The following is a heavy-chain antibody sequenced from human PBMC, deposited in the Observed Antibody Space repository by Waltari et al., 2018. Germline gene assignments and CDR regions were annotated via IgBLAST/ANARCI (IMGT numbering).Heavy chain of an antibody. J-gene: IGHJ5*02. CDR3: ARGSYYGPIHP. CDR2: IYYSGST. CDR1: GGSVSSHY. V-gene: IGHV4-59*02. Sequence: QVQLQESGPGLVKPSETLSLTCTVSGGSVSSHYWGWIRQPPGKGLEWIVYIYYSGSTNYNPSLKSRVTISVDTSKNQFSLKLSSVTAADTAVYYCARGSYYGPIHPWGQGTLVTVSS. D-gene: IGHD1-26*01.